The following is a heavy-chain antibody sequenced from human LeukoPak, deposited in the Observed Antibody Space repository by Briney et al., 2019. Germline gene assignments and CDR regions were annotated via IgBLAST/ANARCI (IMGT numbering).Heavy chain of an antibody. Sequence: SETLSLTCAVYGGSFSGYYWTWIRQPPGKGLEWIGYIYYSGSTNYNPSLKSRVTISVDTSKNQFSLELSSVTAADTAVYYCARDFLARAFDIWGQGTMVTVSS. J-gene: IGHJ3*02. D-gene: IGHD2/OR15-2a*01. CDR2: IYYSGST. CDR3: ARDFLARAFDI. V-gene: IGHV4-59*01. CDR1: GGSFSGYY.